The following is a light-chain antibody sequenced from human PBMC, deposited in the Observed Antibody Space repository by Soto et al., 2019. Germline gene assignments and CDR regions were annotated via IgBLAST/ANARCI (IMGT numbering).Light chain of an antibody. CDR1: SSNIGAGYG. CDR3: QSYDSSLSGSV. Sequence: QSVLTQPPSVSGAPGQRVTISCTGSSSNIGAGYGVHWYQLLPGTAPKLLIYGNNNRPSGVPDRFSGSKSGTSASLASTGLQTEDEADYDCQSYDSSLSGSVFGGGTQLTVL. J-gene: IGLJ2*01. CDR2: GNN. V-gene: IGLV1-40*01.